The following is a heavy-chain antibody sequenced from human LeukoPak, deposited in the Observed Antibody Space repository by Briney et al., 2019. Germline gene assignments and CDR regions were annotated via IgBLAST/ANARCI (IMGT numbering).Heavy chain of an antibody. J-gene: IGHJ1*01. Sequence: GGSLRLSCAASGFTFSSYWMSWVRQAPGKGLEWVANIKQDGSERYYVDSVKGRFTISRDNAKNSLYLQMNSLRAEDTAVYYSSLEGSSWYRYFQHWGQGTLVTVSS. CDR1: GFTFSSYW. CDR2: IKQDGSER. V-gene: IGHV3-7*05. D-gene: IGHD6-13*01. CDR3: SLEGSSWYRYFQH.